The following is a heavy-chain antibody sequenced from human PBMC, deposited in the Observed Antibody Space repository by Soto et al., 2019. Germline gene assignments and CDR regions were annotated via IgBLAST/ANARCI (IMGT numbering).Heavy chain of an antibody. CDR3: ARGRSGSPGGFDY. CDR2: INHSGST. J-gene: IGHJ4*02. Sequence: QVQLQQWGAGLLKPSETLSLTCAVYGGSFSGYYWSWIRQPPGKGLEWIGEINHSGSTNYNPSLKSRVTISVDTSKNQFSLKLSSVTAADTAVYYCARGRSGSPGGFDYWGQGTLVTVSS. V-gene: IGHV4-34*01. CDR1: GGSFSGYY. D-gene: IGHD1-26*01.